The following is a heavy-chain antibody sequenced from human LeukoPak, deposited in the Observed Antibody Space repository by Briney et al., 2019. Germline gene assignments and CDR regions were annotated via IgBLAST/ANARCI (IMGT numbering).Heavy chain of an antibody. J-gene: IGHJ4*02. CDR2: IHYSGNT. V-gene: IGHV4-30-4*01. CDR3: ARENNDYGGKKAFDY. CDR1: GGSSRSGDWF. Sequence: PSETLSLTCTVSGGSSRSGDWFWSWLPQPPGEGRVCSRHIHYSGNTYYNPSLKSRGSISVDTSKNQFSLKLSSVTAADAAAYYCARENNDYGGKKAFDYWGQGTLVTVSS. D-gene: IGHD4-23*01.